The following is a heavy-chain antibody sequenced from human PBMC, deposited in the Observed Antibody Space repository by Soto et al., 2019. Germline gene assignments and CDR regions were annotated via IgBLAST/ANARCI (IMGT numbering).Heavy chain of an antibody. V-gene: IGHV4-4*02. CDR3: ARDREGQTPLDS. J-gene: IGHJ4*02. CDR2: IYHSGTT. D-gene: IGHD1-26*01. CDR1: GDSIISAHW. Sequence: QVQLQESGPGLVKPSGTLSLTCAVSGDSIISAHWWTWVRQPPGKGLEWIGEIYHSGTTNYNPSLKSRVTISVDKAKNQVSLKLNSVTAADTAVYYCARDREGQTPLDSWGQGTLVTVSS.